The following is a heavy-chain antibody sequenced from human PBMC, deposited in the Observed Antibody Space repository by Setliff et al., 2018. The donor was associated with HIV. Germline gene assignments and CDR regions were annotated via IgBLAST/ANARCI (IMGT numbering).Heavy chain of an antibody. CDR3: AKGARDPPHRTPVLPFDY. D-gene: IGHD6-6*01. Sequence: GGSLRLSCAASGFSFSDYYMSWIRQAQGRGLEWVAYITSSGSTRYYADLVKGRFTISRDNSKNTLYLQMNSLRGEDAAVYYCAKGARDPPHRTPVLPFDYWGQGTLVTVSS. V-gene: IGHV3-11*04. CDR2: ITSSGSTR. CDR1: GFSFSDYY. J-gene: IGHJ4*02.